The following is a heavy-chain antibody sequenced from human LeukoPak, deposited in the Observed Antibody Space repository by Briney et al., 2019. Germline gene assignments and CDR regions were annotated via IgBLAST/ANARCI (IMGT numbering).Heavy chain of an antibody. J-gene: IGHJ3*02. CDR1: GFTFDDYG. V-gene: IGHV3-20*04. CDR2: INWNGGST. Sequence: GGSLRLSCAASGFTFDDYGMSWVRQAPGKGLEWVSGINWNGGSTGYADPVKGRFTISRDNAKNFLYLQMKTLRAEDRALYYCARDQSGNSGYDTGGAFDIWGQGTMVTVSS. CDR3: ARDQSGNSGYDTGGAFDI. D-gene: IGHD5-12*01.